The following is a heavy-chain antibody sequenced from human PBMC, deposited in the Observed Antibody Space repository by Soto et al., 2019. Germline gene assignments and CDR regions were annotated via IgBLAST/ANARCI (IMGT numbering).Heavy chain of an antibody. CDR2: INHSGST. CDR3: ARGGRDVLMVYARVYYYYMDV. D-gene: IGHD2-8*01. Sequence: SETLSLTCAVYGGSFSGYYWSWIRQPPGKGLEWIGEINHSGSTNYNPSLKSRVTISVDTSKNQFSLKLSSVTAADTAVYYCARGGRDVLMVYARVYYYYMDVWGKGTTVTVS. V-gene: IGHV4-34*01. CDR1: GGSFSGYY. J-gene: IGHJ6*03.